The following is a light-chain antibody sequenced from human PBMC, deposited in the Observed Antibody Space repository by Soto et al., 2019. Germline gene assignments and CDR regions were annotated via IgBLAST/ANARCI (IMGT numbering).Light chain of an antibody. Sequence: DIQLTQSPSFLSASVGDRVTITCRASQGISSYLAWYQQKPGKAPKLLIYAASTLQSGVPSRFSGSGSGTEFTLTISSLQPEDFATYYCQQLNGYPQTWTFVQGTKVEIK. J-gene: IGKJ1*01. CDR3: QQLNGYPQTWT. CDR2: AAS. CDR1: QGISSY. V-gene: IGKV1-9*01.